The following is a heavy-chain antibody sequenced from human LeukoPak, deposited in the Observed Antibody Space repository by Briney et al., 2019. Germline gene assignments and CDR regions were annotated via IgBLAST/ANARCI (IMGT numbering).Heavy chain of an antibody. Sequence: GGSLRLSCAASGFTFSSHAMSWVRQAPGKGLEYVSSISSSGGTTGYADSVKGRFAISRDNSKNTLYLQMNSLRAEDTAVCYCAKGHCSSWGQGTLVTVSS. J-gene: IGHJ5*02. CDR1: GFTFSSHA. CDR2: ISSSGGTT. V-gene: IGHV3-23*01. CDR3: AKGHCSS. D-gene: IGHD2-15*01.